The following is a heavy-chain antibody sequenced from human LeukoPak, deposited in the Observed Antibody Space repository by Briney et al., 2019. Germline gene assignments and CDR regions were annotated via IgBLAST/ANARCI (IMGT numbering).Heavy chain of an antibody. Sequence: GGSLRISCAASGIRFSSHGMHWVRQAPGKGLEWVAIVRFDGSNIHYADSVKGRFTISRDNSKNTLYLQMNSLRAEDTAVYYCVRDGVGATTYFGYFDHWGQGNLVTVSS. CDR2: VRFDGSNI. CDR1: GIRFSSHG. CDR3: VRDGVGATTYFGYFDH. V-gene: IGHV3-33*01. J-gene: IGHJ4*02. D-gene: IGHD1-26*01.